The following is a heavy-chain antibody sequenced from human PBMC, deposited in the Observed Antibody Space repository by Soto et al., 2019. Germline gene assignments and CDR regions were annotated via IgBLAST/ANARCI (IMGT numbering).Heavy chain of an antibody. Sequence: GGSLRLPCAASGFTFSSYSMNWVRQAPGKGLEWVSSISSSSSYIYYADSVKGRFTISRDNAKNSLYLQMNSLRAEDTAVYYCARDPVTLKLDYWGQGTLVTVSS. CDR2: ISSSSSYI. CDR3: ARDPVTLKLDY. D-gene: IGHD4-17*01. CDR1: GFTFSSYS. V-gene: IGHV3-21*01. J-gene: IGHJ4*02.